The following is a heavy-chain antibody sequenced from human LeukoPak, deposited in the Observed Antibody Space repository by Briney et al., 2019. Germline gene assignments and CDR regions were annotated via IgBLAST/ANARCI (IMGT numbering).Heavy chain of an antibody. CDR2: IYYSGST. CDR1: GGSISSHY. J-gene: IGHJ5*02. Sequence: SETLSLTCAVYGGSISSHYWSWIRQPPGKGLEWIGYIYYSGSTNYNPSLKSRVTISVDTSKNQFSLKLSSVTAADTAVYYCARGAAEFDPWGQGTLVTVSS. CDR3: ARGAAEFDP. V-gene: IGHV4-59*11. D-gene: IGHD2-15*01.